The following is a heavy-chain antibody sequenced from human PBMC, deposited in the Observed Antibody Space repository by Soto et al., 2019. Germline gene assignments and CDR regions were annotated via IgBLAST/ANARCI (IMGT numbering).Heavy chain of an antibody. CDR3: AKEGSPPFFQH. CDR2: IYHSGST. V-gene: IGHV4-30-2*01. D-gene: IGHD3-10*01. CDR1: GGSISSGGYS. J-gene: IGHJ4*02. Sequence: SETLSLTCAVSGGSISSGGYSWSWIRQPPGKGLEWIGYIYHSGSTYYNPSLKSRVTISRDNSKNTVSLQMNSLRADDTAVYYCAKEGSPPFFQHWGQGTLVTVSS.